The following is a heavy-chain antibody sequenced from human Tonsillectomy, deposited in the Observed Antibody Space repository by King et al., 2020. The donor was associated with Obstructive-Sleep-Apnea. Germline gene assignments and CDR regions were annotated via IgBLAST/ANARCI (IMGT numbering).Heavy chain of an antibody. Sequence: VQLQQWGAGLLKPSETLSLPCAVSGGSFSGYSWSWIRQPPGKGLEWIGEINHSGSTIYNPSLKSRVTISVDTSKNRFSLKLSSVTAADTAIYYCARDELSYQLLLPYYWGQGTLVTVSS. V-gene: IGHV4-34*01. CDR1: GGSFSGYS. CDR3: ARDELSYQLLLPYY. J-gene: IGHJ4*02. CDR2: INHSGST. D-gene: IGHD2-2*01.